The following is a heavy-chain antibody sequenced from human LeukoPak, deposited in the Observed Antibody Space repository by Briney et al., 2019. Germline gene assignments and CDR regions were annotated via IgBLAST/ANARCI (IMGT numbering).Heavy chain of an antibody. V-gene: IGHV3-21*01. CDR1: GFTFSNYG. D-gene: IGHD2-15*01. CDR2: ISPSSTSI. CDR3: ARELFCSGGNCYGAYYFDY. J-gene: IGHJ4*02. Sequence: GGSLRLSCAASGFTFSNYGMNWVRQAPGRGLEWVSAISPSSTSIYYADSVRGRFTISRDNAKNSLYLQMNSLRAEDTAMYYCARELFCSGGNCYGAYYFDYWGQGTLVTVPS.